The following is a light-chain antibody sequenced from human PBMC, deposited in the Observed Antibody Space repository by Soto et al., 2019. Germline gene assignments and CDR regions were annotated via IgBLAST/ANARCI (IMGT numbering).Light chain of an antibody. J-gene: IGKJ1*01. CDR3: QQTYSTPRT. CDR2: AAS. Sequence: DIQMTQSPSSLSASVGDRVTITCRASRSISSYLNWYQQKPGKAPKLLIYAASSLQSAVPSRFSGSGSGTHFTLTISSLQPEDFATYYCQQTYSTPRTFGQGTKVEIK. V-gene: IGKV1-39*01. CDR1: RSISSY.